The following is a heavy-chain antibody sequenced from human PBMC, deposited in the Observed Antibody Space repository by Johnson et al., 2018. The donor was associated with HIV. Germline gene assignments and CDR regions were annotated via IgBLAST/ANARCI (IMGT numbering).Heavy chain of an antibody. J-gene: IGHJ3*02. D-gene: IGHD6-19*01. Sequence: QVQVVESGGGLVKPGGSLRLSCAASGFIFSDYYLTWIRQAPGKGLEWISYISNSASAIYYADSVKGRFTISRDNAKTSLYLQMDSLRDEDTAFYYCAKEIVRYSIDWDVFDIWGQGTMVTVSS. CDR1: GFIFSDYY. CDR3: AKEIVRYSIDWDVFDI. CDR2: ISNSASAI. V-gene: IGHV3-11*01.